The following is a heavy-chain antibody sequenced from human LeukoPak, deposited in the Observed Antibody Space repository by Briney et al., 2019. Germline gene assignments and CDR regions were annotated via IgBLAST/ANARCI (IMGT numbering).Heavy chain of an antibody. CDR3: ARVPPLVVPAARFPQGRWFDP. CDR2: IGAYNGNT. Sequence: ASVKVSCKASGYTFTSYDISWVRQAPGQGLEWMGWIGAYNGNTNYAQKLQGRVTMTTDTSTSTAYMELRSLRSDDTAVYYCARVPPLVVPAARFPQGRWFDPWGQGTLVTVSS. J-gene: IGHJ5*02. CDR1: GYTFTSYD. V-gene: IGHV1-18*01. D-gene: IGHD2-2*01.